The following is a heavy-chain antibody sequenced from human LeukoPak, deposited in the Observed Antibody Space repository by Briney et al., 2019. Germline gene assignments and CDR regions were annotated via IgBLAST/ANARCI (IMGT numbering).Heavy chain of an antibody. CDR1: GYSFTVYW. D-gene: IGHD3-22*01. Sequence: GESLKISCKGSGYSFTVYWIGWVRQMPGKGLEWMGIIYPGDSHTRYSSSFQGQVTISVDKSISTAYLQWSSLKASDTAMYYCARRDSSGKFYFDYWGQGTLVTVSS. CDR3: ARRDSSGKFYFDY. J-gene: IGHJ4*02. CDR2: IYPGDSHT. V-gene: IGHV5-51*01.